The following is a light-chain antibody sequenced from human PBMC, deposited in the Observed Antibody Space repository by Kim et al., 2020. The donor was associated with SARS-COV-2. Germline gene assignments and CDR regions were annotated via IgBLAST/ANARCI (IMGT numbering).Light chain of an antibody. CDR2: AAS. CDR3: QQTYSTPQT. V-gene: IGKV1-39*01. J-gene: IGKJ1*01. CDR1: QTISTY. Sequence: ASVGDRVSITCRASQTISTYLNWYQQKPGKAPKLLIFAASSLQSGVPSRFSGSGSGTDFTLTISSLQSEDFATYYCQQTYSTPQTFGQGTKVDIK.